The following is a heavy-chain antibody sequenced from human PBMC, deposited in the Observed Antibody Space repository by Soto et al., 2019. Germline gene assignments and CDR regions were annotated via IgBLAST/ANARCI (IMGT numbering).Heavy chain of an antibody. D-gene: IGHD4-17*01. CDR1: GGSISSGDYY. V-gene: IGHV4-61*08. J-gene: IGHJ4*02. CDR3: AGLGVTTFFDY. Sequence: SETLSLTCTVSGGSISSGDYYWSWIRQPPGKGLEWIGYIYYSGSTNYNPSLKSRVTISVDTSKNQFSLKLSSVTAADTAVYYCAGLGVTTFFDYWGQGTLVTVSS. CDR2: IYYSGST.